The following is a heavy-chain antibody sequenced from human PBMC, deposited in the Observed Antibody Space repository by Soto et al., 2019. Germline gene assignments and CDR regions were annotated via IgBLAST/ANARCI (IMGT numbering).Heavy chain of an antibody. CDR3: ARLVVVAATSYGMDV. J-gene: IGHJ6*02. D-gene: IGHD2-15*01. Sequence: PGESLKISSKGSGYSFTSYWIGWVRQMPGKGLEWMGIIYPGDSDTRYSPSFQGQVTISADKSISTAYLQWSSLKASDTAMYYCARLVVVAATSYGMDVWGQGTTVTVS. V-gene: IGHV5-51*01. CDR2: IYPGDSDT. CDR1: GYSFTSYW.